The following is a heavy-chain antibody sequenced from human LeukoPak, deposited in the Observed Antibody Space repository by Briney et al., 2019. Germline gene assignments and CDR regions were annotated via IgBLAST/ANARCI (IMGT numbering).Heavy chain of an antibody. CDR1: TFTFSTFA. CDR3: AKTRVARSNGWYETGFDY. CDR2: TSGSGDNT. V-gene: IGHV3-23*01. D-gene: IGHD6-19*01. J-gene: IGHJ4*02. Sequence: GGSLRLSCAAATFTFSTFAMSWVRQAPGKGLEWVSATSGSGDNTVYADSVKGRFTISRDNSKNTLYLQMLSLRAEDTAIYYCAKTRVARSNGWYETGFDYWGQGTLVTVSS.